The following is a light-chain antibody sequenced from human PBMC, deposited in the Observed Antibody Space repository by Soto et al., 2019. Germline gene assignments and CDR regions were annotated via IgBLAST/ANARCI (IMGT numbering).Light chain of an antibody. CDR3: QQYNTYPFT. CDR1: QDNSNY. Sequence: DIQMTQSPSSLSASVGDRVTITCRASQDNSNYLAWFQQKPGRPPKSLIYAASSLLGGVPSKFSGSGSGTDFTLTISSLQPEDFATYFCQQYNTYPFTFGPGNKMDIK. CDR2: AAS. J-gene: IGKJ3*01. V-gene: IGKV1-16*02.